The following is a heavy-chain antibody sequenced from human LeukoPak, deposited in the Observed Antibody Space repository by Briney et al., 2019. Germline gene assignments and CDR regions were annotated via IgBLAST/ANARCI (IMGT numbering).Heavy chain of an antibody. J-gene: IGHJ4*02. CDR1: VFTFSSYS. CDR2: ISGSGGST. D-gene: IGHD3-22*01. CDR3: AKTYYYDSSGYLDY. Sequence: PGGSLRLSCAASVFTFSSYSMSWVRQAPGKGLEWVSAISGSGGSTYYADSVKGRFTISRDNSKNTLYLQMNSLRAEDTAVYYCAKTYYYDSSGYLDYWGQGTLVTVSS. V-gene: IGHV3-23*01.